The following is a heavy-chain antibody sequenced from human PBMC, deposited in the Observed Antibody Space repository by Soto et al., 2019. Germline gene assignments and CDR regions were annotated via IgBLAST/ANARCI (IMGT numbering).Heavy chain of an antibody. CDR1: GFTFSSYA. CDR3: AKLPDIVVVVAALFDY. J-gene: IGHJ4*02. CDR2: ISGSGGST. D-gene: IGHD2-15*01. Sequence: GSLRLSCAASGFTFSSYAMSWVRQAPGKGLEWVSAISGSGGSTYYADSVKGRSTISRDNSKNTLYLQMNSLRAEDAAVYYCAKLPDIVVVVAALFDYWGQGTLVTVSS. V-gene: IGHV3-23*01.